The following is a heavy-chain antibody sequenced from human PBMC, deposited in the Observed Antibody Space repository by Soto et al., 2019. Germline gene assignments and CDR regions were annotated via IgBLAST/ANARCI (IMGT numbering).Heavy chain of an antibody. Sequence: PSGTLSLTWSILCGYIRSYYRSWIPQPPRKGMVLIGYIYYSGTNNSNPPFKTRVTISVDTSKNQFTRKLSSVTAADTAVFYFARDFPGPVGELEYSYMDAWGKGTTFTVSS. J-gene: IGHJ6*03. D-gene: IGHD3-10*01. CDR3: ARDFPGPVGELEYSYMDA. V-gene: IGHV4-59*01. CDR2: IYYSGTN. CDR1: CGYIRSYY.